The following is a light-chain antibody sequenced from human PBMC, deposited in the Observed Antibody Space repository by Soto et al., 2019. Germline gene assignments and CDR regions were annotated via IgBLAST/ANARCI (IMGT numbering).Light chain of an antibody. CDR2: KDS. CDR3: QSADSSGTYVV. J-gene: IGLJ2*01. CDR1: ALPKQD. V-gene: IGLV3-25*03. Sequence: SYELTQPPSVSVSPGQTSRITCSGDALPKQDAYWYQQKPCQSPVQVIYKDSERPSGIPERFSGSSSGTTVTLTISGVQAEDEADYYCQSADSSGTYVVFGGGTKLTVL.